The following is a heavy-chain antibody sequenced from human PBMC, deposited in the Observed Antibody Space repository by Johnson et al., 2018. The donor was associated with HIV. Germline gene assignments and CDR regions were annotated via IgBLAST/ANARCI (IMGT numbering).Heavy chain of an antibody. CDR3: ATSTASDAFDI. V-gene: IGHV3-11*04. D-gene: IGHD1-1*01. CDR1: GFTVSSNY. CDR2: ISSSGSTI. Sequence: QVQLVESGGGLVHPGGSLRLSCAASGFTVSSNYMNWVRQAPGKGLEWVSYISSSGSTIYYADSVKGRFTISRDNAKNSLYLQMNSLRAEDTAMYYCATSTASDAFDIWGQGTMVTVSS. J-gene: IGHJ3*02.